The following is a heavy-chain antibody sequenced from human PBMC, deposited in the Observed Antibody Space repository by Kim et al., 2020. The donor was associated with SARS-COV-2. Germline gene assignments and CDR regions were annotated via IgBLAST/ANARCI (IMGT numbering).Heavy chain of an antibody. D-gene: IGHD2-2*01. CDR2: ISYSGNT. CDR3: ARQAGYCSPTSCYAPYYGLAV. Sequence: SETLSLTCTVSGASISSTGFYWGWIRQPPGKGLEWIGIISYSGNTYYNPSLKSRVTITADTSKNQLSLILSSVTAADTAVYYCARQAGYCSPTSCYAPYYGLAVWGQGTTVTVS. J-gene: IGHJ6*02. CDR1: GASISSTGFY. V-gene: IGHV4-39*01.